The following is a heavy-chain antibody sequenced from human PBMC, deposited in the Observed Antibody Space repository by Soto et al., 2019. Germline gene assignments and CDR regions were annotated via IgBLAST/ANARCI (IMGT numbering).Heavy chain of an antibody. Sequence: GGFLRLSCAASRFTLRNYVVNCLRQSPGKGLEWVSTTGGSGDTYYPDSVKGRFTISRDNSKNTVYLEMITLRAEDTAVYYCATSGHCGGLRCSSFDMWGQGTVVTVSS. CDR3: ATSGHCGGLRCSSFDM. V-gene: IGHV3-23*01. D-gene: IGHD2-21*01. CDR2: TGGSGDT. J-gene: IGHJ3*02. CDR1: RFTLRNYV.